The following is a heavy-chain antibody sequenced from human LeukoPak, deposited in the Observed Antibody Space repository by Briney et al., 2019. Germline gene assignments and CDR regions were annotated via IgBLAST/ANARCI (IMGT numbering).Heavy chain of an antibody. CDR3: AKSALFGELLIDY. Sequence: GGSLRLSCAASGFTFSRYWMTWVRQAPGKGLEWVANIKEDGSEKYYVDSVKGRFTISRDNAKNSLYLQMNSLRAEDTALYYCAKSALFGELLIDYWGQGTLVTVSS. CDR2: IKEDGSEK. J-gene: IGHJ4*02. CDR1: GFTFSRYW. D-gene: IGHD3-10*02. V-gene: IGHV3-7*03.